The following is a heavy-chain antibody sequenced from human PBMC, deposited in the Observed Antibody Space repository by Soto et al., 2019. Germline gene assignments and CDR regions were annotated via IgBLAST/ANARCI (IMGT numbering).Heavy chain of an antibody. Sequence: ASGKVSCKASGYTFTSSAMHWVRQAPGQRLEWMGWTNAGNGNTKYSQQFQGRVTITRDTSASTAYMELSGLRSEDTAVYYCARDAGYYDSSGLDYWGQGTLVTVSS. CDR2: TNAGNGNT. CDR3: ARDAGYYDSSGLDY. CDR1: GYTFTSSA. D-gene: IGHD3-22*01. J-gene: IGHJ4*02. V-gene: IGHV1-3*01.